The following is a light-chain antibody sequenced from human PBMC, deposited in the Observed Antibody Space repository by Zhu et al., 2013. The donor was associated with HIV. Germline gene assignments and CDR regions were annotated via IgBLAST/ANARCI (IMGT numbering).Light chain of an antibody. J-gene: IGKJ1*01. CDR2: AAS. Sequence: DIQMTQSPSSLSASVGDGVTITCRASQSISSYLNWYQQKPGKAPKLLIYAASSLQSGVPSRFSGSGSGTDFTLTVSSLQPEDFATYYCQQYNSWTFGQGTKVEIK. V-gene: IGKV1-39*01. CDR3: QQYNSWT. CDR1: QSISSY.